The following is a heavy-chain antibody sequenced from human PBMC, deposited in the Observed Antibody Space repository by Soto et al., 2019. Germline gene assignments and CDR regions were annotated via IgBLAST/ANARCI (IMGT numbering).Heavy chain of an antibody. D-gene: IGHD5-18*01. CDR2: IYYSGST. J-gene: IGHJ4*02. Sequence: TSETLSLTCTVSGGSISSGDYYWSWIRQPPGKGLEWIGYIYYSGSTYYNPSLKSRVTISVDTSKNQFSLKLSSVTAADTAVYYCARVLPRYYFDYWGQGILVTVSS. CDR1: GGSISSGDYY. CDR3: ARVLPRYYFDY. V-gene: IGHV4-30-4*01.